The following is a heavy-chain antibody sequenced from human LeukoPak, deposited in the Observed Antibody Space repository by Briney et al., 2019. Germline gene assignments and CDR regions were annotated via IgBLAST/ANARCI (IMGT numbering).Heavy chain of an antibody. Sequence: SETLSLTCTVSGGSISSYYWTWIRQPPGKGLEWIGYIYFSGSTNYNPSLKNRVTISVDTSKNQFSLKLSSATAADTAVYYCARHRTIYYDSSGYWVWGQGTLVTVSS. CDR1: GGSISSYY. V-gene: IGHV4-59*08. CDR2: IYFSGST. D-gene: IGHD3-22*01. J-gene: IGHJ4*02. CDR3: ARHRTIYYDSSGYWV.